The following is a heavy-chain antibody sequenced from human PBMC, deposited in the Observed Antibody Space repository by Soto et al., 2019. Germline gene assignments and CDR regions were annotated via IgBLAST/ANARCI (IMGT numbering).Heavy chain of an antibody. D-gene: IGHD1-1*01. J-gene: IGHJ4*02. CDR1: GFSLSTSGVG. Sequence: QITLKESGPTLVKPTQTLTLTCTFSGFSLSTSGVGVGWIRQPPGKALEWLALIYWDDDKRYSPSLKSRLTLTKDTSKNQGVPTMAHMDPLDTATYYLAHRPGERYFDFWGQGTLVTVSS. V-gene: IGHV2-5*02. CDR3: AHRPGERYFDF. CDR2: IYWDDDK.